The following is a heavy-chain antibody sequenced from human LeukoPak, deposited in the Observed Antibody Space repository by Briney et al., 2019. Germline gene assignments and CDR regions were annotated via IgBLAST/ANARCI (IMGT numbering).Heavy chain of an antibody. CDR1: GGTFSSYA. V-gene: IGHV1-69*01. D-gene: IGHD3-10*01. J-gene: IGHJ5*02. CDR2: IIPIFGTA. CDR3: ARDAWFGELSTPGYNWFDP. Sequence: SVKVSCKASGGTFSSYAISWVRQAPGQGLEWMGGIIPIFGTANYAQKFQGRVTITADESTSTAYMELSSLRSEDTAVYYCARDAWFGELSTPGYNWFDPWGQGTLVTVSS.